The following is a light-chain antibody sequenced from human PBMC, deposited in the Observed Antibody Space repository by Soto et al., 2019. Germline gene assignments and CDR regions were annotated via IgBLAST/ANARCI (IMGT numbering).Light chain of an antibody. Sequence: QSAVTQPPSASGTPGQGGTISCSGSSSNIGVNTVNWYQQLPGTAPKLLIYSNNLRPSGVPDRFSGSKSGTSASLAISGLQSEDEADYHCASWDDSLNGVVFGGGTKVTVL. CDR2: SNN. V-gene: IGLV1-44*01. J-gene: IGLJ2*01. CDR1: SSNIGVNT. CDR3: ASWDDSLNGVV.